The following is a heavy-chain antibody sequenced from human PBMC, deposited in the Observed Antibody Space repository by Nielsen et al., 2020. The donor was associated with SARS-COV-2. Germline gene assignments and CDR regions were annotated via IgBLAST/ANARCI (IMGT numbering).Heavy chain of an antibody. CDR2: INPNSGGT. Sequence: ASVKVSCKASGYTFTGYYMHWVRQAPGQGPEWMGRINPNSGGTNYAQKFQGRVTMTRDTSISTAYMELSRLRSDDTAVYYCARVLFDWLTPFDYWGQGTLVTVSS. J-gene: IGHJ4*02. CDR3: ARVLFDWLTPFDY. V-gene: IGHV1-2*06. D-gene: IGHD3-9*01. CDR1: GYTFTGYY.